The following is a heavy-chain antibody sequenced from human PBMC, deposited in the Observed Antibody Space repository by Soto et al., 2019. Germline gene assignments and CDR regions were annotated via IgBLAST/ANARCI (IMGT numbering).Heavy chain of an antibody. J-gene: IGHJ6*02. CDR3: ARGPYYDFWSGYWYYYYGMDV. Sequence: VKVSCKASGYTFTSYDINWVRQATGQGLEWMGWMNPNSGNTGYAQKFQGRVTMTRNTSISTAYMELSSLRSEDTAVYYCARGPYYDFWSGYWYYYYGMDVWGQGXTVTVSS. D-gene: IGHD3-3*01. CDR1: GYTFTSYD. CDR2: MNPNSGNT. V-gene: IGHV1-8*01.